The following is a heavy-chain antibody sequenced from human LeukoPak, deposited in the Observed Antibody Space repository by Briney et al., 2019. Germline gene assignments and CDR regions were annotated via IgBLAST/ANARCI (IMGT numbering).Heavy chain of an antibody. V-gene: IGHV1-69-2*01. J-gene: IGHJ5*02. CDR2: VDPEDGET. Sequence: ASVKVSCKVSGYTFTDYYMHWVQQAPGKGLEWMGLVDPEDGETIYAEKFQGRVTITADTSTDTAYMELSSLRSEDTAVYYCARGGGYGDYGFHWFDPWGQGTLVTVSS. CDR1: GYTFTDYY. D-gene: IGHD4-17*01. CDR3: ARGGGYGDYGFHWFDP.